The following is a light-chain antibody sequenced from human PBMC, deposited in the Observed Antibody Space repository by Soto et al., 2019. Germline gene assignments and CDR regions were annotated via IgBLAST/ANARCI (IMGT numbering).Light chain of an antibody. V-gene: IGKV1-33*01. CDR3: QQYDNLPRRRVT. CDR1: QDISNY. CDR2: DAS. J-gene: IGKJ2*01. Sequence: DIQMTQSPSSLSASVGDRVTITCQASQDISNYLNWYQQKPGKAPKLLIYDASNLETGVPSRFSGSGSGTDFTFTISSLQPEDIATYYCQQYDNLPRRRVTFGQGTKLEIK.